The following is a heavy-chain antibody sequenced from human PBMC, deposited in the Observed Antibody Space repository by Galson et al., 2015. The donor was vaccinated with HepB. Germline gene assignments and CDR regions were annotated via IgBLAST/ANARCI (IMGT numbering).Heavy chain of an antibody. CDR1: GFTFSSYA. D-gene: IGHD3-10*01. V-gene: IGHV3-23*01. Sequence: SLRLSCAASGFTFSSYAMSWVRQAPGKGLEWVSAISGSGGSTYYADSVKGRFTISRDNSKNTLYLQMNSLRAEDTAVYYCAEDRGGLPGVGMDVWGQGTTVTVSS. CDR3: AEDRGGLPGVGMDV. J-gene: IGHJ6*02. CDR2: ISGSGGST.